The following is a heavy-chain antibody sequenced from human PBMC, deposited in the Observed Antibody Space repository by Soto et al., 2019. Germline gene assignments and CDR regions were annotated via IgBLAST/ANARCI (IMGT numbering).Heavy chain of an antibody. Sequence: SETLSLTCSVSDGSISSYYWSWIRQPPGKGLEWIGDVYYSGSTNYNPSLKSRVTISVDTSKNQFSLKLSSVTAADTAVYYCARQLWLGSYLDVWGQGTTVTVSS. CDR1: DGSISSYY. D-gene: IGHD5-18*01. CDR3: ARQLWLGSYLDV. V-gene: IGHV4-59*01. J-gene: IGHJ6*02. CDR2: VYYSGST.